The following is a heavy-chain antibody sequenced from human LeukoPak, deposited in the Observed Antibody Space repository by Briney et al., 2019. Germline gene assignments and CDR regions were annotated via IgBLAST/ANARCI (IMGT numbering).Heavy chain of an antibody. CDR1: GFTFSDYY. J-gene: IGHJ4*02. CDR3: ARDLSYYDSSPIYY. Sequence: GGSLRLSCAASGFTFSDYYMSWIRQAPGKGLERVSYISSSGSTIYYADSVKGRFTISRDNAKNSLYLQMNSLRAEDTAVYYCARDLSYYDSSPIYYWGQGTLVTVSS. CDR2: ISSSGSTI. D-gene: IGHD3-22*01. V-gene: IGHV3-11*04.